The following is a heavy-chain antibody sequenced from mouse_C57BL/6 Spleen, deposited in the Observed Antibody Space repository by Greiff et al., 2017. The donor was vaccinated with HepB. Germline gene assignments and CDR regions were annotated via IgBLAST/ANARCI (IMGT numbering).Heavy chain of an antibody. CDR1: GYTFTSYW. D-gene: IGHD2-5*01. J-gene: IGHJ4*01. CDR3: ARERSNYNAMDY. Sequence: QVQLQQPGAELVKPGASVKMSCKASGYTFTSYWITWVKQRPGQGLEWIGDIYPGSGSTNYNEKFKSKATLTVDTSSSTAYMQLSSLTSEDSAVYYCARERSNYNAMDYWGQGTSVTVSS. V-gene: IGHV1-55*01. CDR2: IYPGSGST.